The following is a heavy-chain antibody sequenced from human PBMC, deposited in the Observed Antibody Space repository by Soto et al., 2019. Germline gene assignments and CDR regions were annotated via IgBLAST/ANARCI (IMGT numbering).Heavy chain of an antibody. V-gene: IGHV4-59*01. D-gene: IGHD3-3*01. CDR3: ARAVYDFWTAAGNWFDP. Sequence: PSETLSLTCTVSGGSISSYYWSWIRQPPGKGLEWIGYIYYSGSTNYNPSLKSRVTISVDTSKNQFSLKLSSVTAADTAVYYCARAVYDFWTAAGNWFDPWGQGTLVTVSS. J-gene: IGHJ5*02. CDR2: IYYSGST. CDR1: GGSISSYY.